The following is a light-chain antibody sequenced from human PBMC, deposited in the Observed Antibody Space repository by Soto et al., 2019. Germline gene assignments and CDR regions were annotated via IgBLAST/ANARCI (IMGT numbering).Light chain of an antibody. CDR1: QSISSW. Sequence: DIQMTQSPSTLSASVGDRVTITCRASQSISSWLAWYQQKPGKVPKLLIYKASILESAVPSRFSGSGSGTEFTLTISSLQSDEFATYYCQQYLSFPITFGQGTRLEIK. CDR2: KAS. V-gene: IGKV1-5*03. CDR3: QQYLSFPIT. J-gene: IGKJ5*01.